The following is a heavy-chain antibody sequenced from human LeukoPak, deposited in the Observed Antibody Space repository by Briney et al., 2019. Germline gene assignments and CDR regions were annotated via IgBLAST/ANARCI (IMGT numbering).Heavy chain of an antibody. CDR3: ARLDSSGWFGGSYFDY. J-gene: IGHJ4*02. CDR1: GYSFTSYW. Sequence: GESLKISCKGSGYSFTSYWIAWVRQMPGKGLEWMGIIYPGDSDTRYSPSFQGQVTISADKSISTAYLQWSSLKASDTAMYYCARLDSSGWFGGSYFDYWGQGSLVTVSS. CDR2: IYPGDSDT. V-gene: IGHV5-51*01. D-gene: IGHD6-19*01.